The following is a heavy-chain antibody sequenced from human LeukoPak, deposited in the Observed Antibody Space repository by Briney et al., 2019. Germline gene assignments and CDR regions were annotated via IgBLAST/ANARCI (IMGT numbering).Heavy chain of an antibody. CDR3: ARDEPGEGIDH. V-gene: IGHV3-74*01. D-gene: IGHD7-27*01. J-gene: IGHJ4*02. Sequence: GGSLRLSCAASGFTFSSYWMHWVRQAPGKGLVWVSHISVDVTGTSYADSVKGRFTISRDNAENTLYLQMNSLRVEDTAVYYCARDEPGEGIDHWGQGTLVTVSS. CDR2: ISVDVTGT. CDR1: GFTFSSYW.